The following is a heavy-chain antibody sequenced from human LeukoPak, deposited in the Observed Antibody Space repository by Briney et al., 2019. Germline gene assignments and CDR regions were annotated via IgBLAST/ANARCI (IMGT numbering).Heavy chain of an antibody. V-gene: IGHV4-39*07. CDR1: GGSISSSSYY. CDR2: IYYSGST. Sequence: SETLSLTCTVSGGSISSSSYYWGWIRQPPGKGLEWIGSIYYSGSTYYNPSLKSRVTISVDTSKNQFSLKLSSVPAADTAVDYCARDAGYCSSTSCYLGAFDIWGQGTMVTVSS. D-gene: IGHD2-2*01. J-gene: IGHJ3*02. CDR3: ARDAGYCSSTSCYLGAFDI.